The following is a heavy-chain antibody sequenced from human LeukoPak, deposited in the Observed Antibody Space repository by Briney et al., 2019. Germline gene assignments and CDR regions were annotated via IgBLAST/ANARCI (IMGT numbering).Heavy chain of an antibody. CDR3: APNEFGDYVGLDY. D-gene: IGHD4-17*01. CDR1: GFTFSNYG. J-gene: IGHJ4*02. Sequence: GRSLRLSCAASGFTFSNYGIHWVRQAPGKGLEWLALISYDGSNKYYADSVKGRFTISRDNSKNTLYLQMSSLQTEDTAVYYCAPNEFGDYVGLDYWGQGTLVTVSS. V-gene: IGHV3-30*03. CDR2: ISYDGSNK.